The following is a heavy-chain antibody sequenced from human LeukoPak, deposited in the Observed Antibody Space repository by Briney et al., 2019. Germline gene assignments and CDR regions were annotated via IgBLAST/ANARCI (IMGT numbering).Heavy chain of an antibody. Sequence: RSGGSLRLSCAASGFTFSSYGMHWVRQAPGKGLEWVAVIWYDGSNKYYADSVKGRFTISRDNSKNTLYLQMNSLRAEDTAVYYCAKGFWSGYHDYWGQGTLVTVSS. CDR3: AKGFWSGYHDY. D-gene: IGHD3-3*01. V-gene: IGHV3-33*06. CDR2: IWYDGSNK. J-gene: IGHJ4*02. CDR1: GFTFSSYG.